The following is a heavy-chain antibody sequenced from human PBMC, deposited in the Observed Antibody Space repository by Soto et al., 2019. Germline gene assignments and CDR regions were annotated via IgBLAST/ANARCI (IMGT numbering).Heavy chain of an antibody. V-gene: IGHV1-18*01. D-gene: IGHD3-22*01. Sequence: QVQRVQSGAEVKKPGASVKVSCKASGYTFTSYGISWVRQAPGQGLEWMGWISAYNGNTNYAQKLQGRVTMTTDTSTSTAYMELRSLRSDDTAVYYCARPSQYYYDSSGYPMYYFDYWGQGTLVTVSS. CDR2: ISAYNGNT. J-gene: IGHJ4*02. CDR3: ARPSQYYYDSSGYPMYYFDY. CDR1: GYTFTSYG.